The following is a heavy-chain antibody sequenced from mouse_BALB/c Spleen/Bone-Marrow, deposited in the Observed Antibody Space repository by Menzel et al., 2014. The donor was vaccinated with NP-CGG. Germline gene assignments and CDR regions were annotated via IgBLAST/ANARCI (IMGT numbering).Heavy chain of an antibody. Sequence: QVQLLQSGPELVKPGASVRISCKASGYTFTSYYIHWVKQRPGQGLEWIGWIYPGNVNTKYNEKFKGKATLTADKSSSTAYMQLSSLTSEDSAVYFCARERRSRAMDYWGQGTSVTVSS. CDR3: ARERRSRAMDY. CDR2: IYPGNVNT. V-gene: IGHV1S56*01. J-gene: IGHJ4*01. CDR1: GYTFTSYY.